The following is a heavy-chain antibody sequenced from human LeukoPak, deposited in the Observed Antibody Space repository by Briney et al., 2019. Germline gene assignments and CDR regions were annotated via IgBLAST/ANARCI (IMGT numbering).Heavy chain of an antibody. CDR1: GGSISSYY. CDR3: ASQDAAGYYFGH. D-gene: IGHD6-25*01. J-gene: IGHJ4*02. CDR2: IYYTGST. V-gene: IGHV4-59*01. Sequence: SETLSLTCTVSGGSISSYYWSWMRRPPGRGLEWIGYIYYTGSTNHNPSLKSRVTISVDTSKNQFSLKLSSVTAADTAVYYCASQDAAGYYFGHWGQGTLVTVPS.